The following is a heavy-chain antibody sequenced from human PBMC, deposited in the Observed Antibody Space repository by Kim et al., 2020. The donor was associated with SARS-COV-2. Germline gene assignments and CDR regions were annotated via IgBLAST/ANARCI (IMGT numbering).Heavy chain of an antibody. J-gene: IGHJ4*02. CDR3: ARRVGGATYFDY. V-gene: IGHV3-30*01. Sequence: YACSVKGRFTISRDNSKNTLYMQMNSMRAEDTAVYYCARRVGGATYFDYWGQGTLVTVSS. D-gene: IGHD1-26*01.